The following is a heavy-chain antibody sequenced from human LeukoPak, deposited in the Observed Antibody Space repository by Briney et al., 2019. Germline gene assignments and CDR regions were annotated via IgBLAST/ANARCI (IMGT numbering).Heavy chain of an antibody. J-gene: IGHJ4*02. D-gene: IGHD6-19*01. V-gene: IGHV1-69*04. CDR1: GYTFTSYG. CDR2: IIPILGIA. CDR3: ASGVYSSGWYYFDY. Sequence: VKVSCKASGYTFTSYGISWVRQAPGQGLEWMGRIIPILGIANYAQKFQGRVTITADKSTSTAYMELSSLRSEDTAVYYCASGVYSSGWYYFDYWGQGTLVTVSS.